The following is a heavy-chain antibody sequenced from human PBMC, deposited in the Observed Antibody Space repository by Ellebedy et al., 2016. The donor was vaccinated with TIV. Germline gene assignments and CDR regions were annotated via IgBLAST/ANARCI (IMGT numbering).Heavy chain of an antibody. D-gene: IGHD2/OR15-2a*01. CDR2: INQSGST. CDR1: GGSFSDYH. J-gene: IGHJ4*02. Sequence: MPSETLSLTCAVHGGSFSDYHWSWIRQPPGKGLEWIGEINQSGSTNYNPPLKSRVTISMDKSKNQFSLKLRSVTAADTAVYYCARVATVDTFNYDYWGQGTLVTVSS. V-gene: IGHV4-34*01. CDR3: ARVATVDTFNYDY.